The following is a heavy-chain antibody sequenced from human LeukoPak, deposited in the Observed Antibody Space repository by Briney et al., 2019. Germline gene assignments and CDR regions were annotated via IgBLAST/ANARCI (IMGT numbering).Heavy chain of an antibody. J-gene: IGHJ4*02. Sequence: SETLSLTCTVSGGSISSYYWSSIRQPPGKGLEWIGYIYYSGSTNYNPSLKSRVTISVDTSKNQFSLKLSSVTAADTAVYYCARVRIGVAAAGTVFDYWGQGTLVTVSS. CDR1: GGSISSYY. D-gene: IGHD6-13*01. CDR2: IYYSGST. CDR3: ARVRIGVAAAGTVFDY. V-gene: IGHV4-59*01.